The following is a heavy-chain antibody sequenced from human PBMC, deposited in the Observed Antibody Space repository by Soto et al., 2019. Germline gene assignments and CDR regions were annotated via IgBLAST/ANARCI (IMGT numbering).Heavy chain of an antibody. CDR3: ARYLGPNSRPDDAY. CDR1: GGTFSSYA. CDR2: IIPIFGTA. J-gene: IGHJ4*02. Sequence: QVQLVQSGAEVKKPGSSVKVSCKASGGTFSSYAISWVRQAPGQGLEWMGGIIPIFGTANYAQKFQGRVTSTADEFTSTAYMELSSLRSEDTAVYDCARYLGPNSRPDDAYWGQGTLVTVSS. V-gene: IGHV1-69*01. D-gene: IGHD3-22*01.